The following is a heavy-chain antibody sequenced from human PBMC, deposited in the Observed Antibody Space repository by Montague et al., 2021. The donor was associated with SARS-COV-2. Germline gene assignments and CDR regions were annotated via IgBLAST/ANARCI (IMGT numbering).Heavy chain of an antibody. J-gene: IGHJ4*02. CDR1: GDIVTVKWDA. CDR3: ARTSASSDY. V-gene: IGHV6-1*01. CDR2: TYYSSKWKN. Sequence: CAISGDIVTVKWDAGDDRKRTPPNSRHANRRTYYSSKWKNDHAVSVKSRITINPDTSKNQISLQLNSVTPEDTAVYYCARTSASSDYWGQGTLVTVSS. D-gene: IGHD1-26*01.